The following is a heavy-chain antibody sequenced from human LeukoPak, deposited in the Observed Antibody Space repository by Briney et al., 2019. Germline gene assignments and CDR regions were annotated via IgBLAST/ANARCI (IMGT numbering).Heavy chain of an antibody. Sequence: TTGGSLRLSCAASGFTFSNAWMSWVRQAPGKGLEWVGRIKSKTDGGTTDYAAPVKGRFTISRDDSKNTLYLQMNSLKTEDTAVYYCTFRGYSYGYVSDYWGQGTLVTVSS. J-gene: IGHJ4*02. D-gene: IGHD5-18*01. CDR3: TFRGYSYGYVSDY. V-gene: IGHV3-15*01. CDR1: GFTFSNAW. CDR2: IKSKTDGGTT.